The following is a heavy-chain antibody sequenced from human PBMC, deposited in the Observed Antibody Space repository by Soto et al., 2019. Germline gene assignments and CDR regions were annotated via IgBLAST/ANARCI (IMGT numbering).Heavy chain of an antibody. CDR3: ARALVGATTPCDY. CDR1: GGTFSSYA. V-gene: IGHV1-69*13. CDR2: IIPIFGTA. J-gene: IGHJ4*02. D-gene: IGHD1-26*01. Sequence: SVKVSCKASGGTFSSYAISWVRQAPGQGLEWMGGIIPIFGTANYAQKFQGRVTITADESTSTAYMELSSLRSEDTAVYYCARALVGATTPCDYWGQGTLVTVSS.